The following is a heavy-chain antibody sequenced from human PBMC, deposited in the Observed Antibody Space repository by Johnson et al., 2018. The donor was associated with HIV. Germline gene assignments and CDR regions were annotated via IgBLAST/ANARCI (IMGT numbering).Heavy chain of an antibody. CDR2: IRYDGGDK. V-gene: IGHV3-30*02. J-gene: IGHJ3*02. D-gene: IGHD3-16*01. CDR1: GFNFNNYG. Sequence: QVQLVESGGGVVQPGRSLRLSCAASGFNFNNYGMHWVRQAPGKGLEWVAFIRYDGGDKYYADSVKGRFTISRDISKNTLYLQMNSLRDEDTAVYYCAKSAASAGGDDAFDIWGQGTMVTVSS. CDR3: AKSAASAGGDDAFDI.